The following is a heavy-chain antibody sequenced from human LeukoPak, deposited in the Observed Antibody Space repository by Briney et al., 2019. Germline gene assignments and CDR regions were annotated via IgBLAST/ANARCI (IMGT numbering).Heavy chain of an antibody. J-gene: IGHJ4*02. Sequence: SVKVCCKASGGTSSSYTISWVPQAPGQGLEWMGRIIPILGIANYAQKFQGRVTITADKSTSTAYMELSSLRSEDTAVYYCARDLLYSSSSLTFDYWGQGTLVTVSS. CDR1: GGTSSSYT. CDR3: ARDLLYSSSSLTFDY. V-gene: IGHV1-69*04. CDR2: IIPILGIA. D-gene: IGHD6-6*01.